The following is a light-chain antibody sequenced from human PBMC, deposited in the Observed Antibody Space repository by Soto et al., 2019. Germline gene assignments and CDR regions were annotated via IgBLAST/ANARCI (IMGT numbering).Light chain of an antibody. V-gene: IGKV3-20*01. CDR2: NTS. CDR3: QQYGSSPRT. Sequence: VLTQSPGTLALSPGERATLSCRASQTVSSRDLAWYQQKPGQAPRLLIYNTSSRATGIPDRFSGSGSGTDFTLTINRLEPEDFAVYYCQQYGSSPRTFGQGTKVDIK. J-gene: IGKJ1*01. CDR1: QTVSSRD.